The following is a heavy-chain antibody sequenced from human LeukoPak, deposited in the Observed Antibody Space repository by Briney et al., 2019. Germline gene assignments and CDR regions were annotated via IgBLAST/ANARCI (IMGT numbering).Heavy chain of an antibody. CDR1: GFTFSSYA. Sequence: GGSLRLSCAASGFTFSSYAMSGVRQAPGKGLERVSAISGSGGSTYYADSVKGRFTISRDTSKNTLYLQMNSLRAADTAVYYCAKGSHYDFWSGYCHFDYWGQGTLVTVSS. CDR2: ISGSGGST. D-gene: IGHD3-3*01. V-gene: IGHV3-23*01. J-gene: IGHJ4*02. CDR3: AKGSHYDFWSGYCHFDY.